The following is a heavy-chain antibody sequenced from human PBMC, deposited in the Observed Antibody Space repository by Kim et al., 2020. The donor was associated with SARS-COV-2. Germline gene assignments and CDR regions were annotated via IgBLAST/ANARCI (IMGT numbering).Heavy chain of an antibody. Sequence: APSFQGRVTMTMDTSMNTAYMELSSLSSDDTAFYYCARETFYYDTSGSLDFWGQGTLVTVSS. D-gene: IGHD3-22*01. J-gene: IGHJ4*02. V-gene: IGHV1-2*02. CDR3: ARETFYYDTSGSLDF.